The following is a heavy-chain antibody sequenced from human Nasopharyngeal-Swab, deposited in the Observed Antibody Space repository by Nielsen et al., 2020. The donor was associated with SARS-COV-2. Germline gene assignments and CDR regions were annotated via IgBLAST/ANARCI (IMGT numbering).Heavy chain of an antibody. V-gene: IGHV3-48*02. CDR3: ARGATILGGHASRMDV. D-gene: IGHD3-3*01. CDR1: GFTFSSYS. Sequence: GESLKISCAASGFTFSSYSMNWVRQAPGKGLEWVSYISGSSSTIYYADSVKGRFTTSRDNAKNSLYLQMNSLRDEDTAVYYCARGATILGGHASRMDVWGQGTTVTVSS. J-gene: IGHJ6*02. CDR2: ISGSSSTI.